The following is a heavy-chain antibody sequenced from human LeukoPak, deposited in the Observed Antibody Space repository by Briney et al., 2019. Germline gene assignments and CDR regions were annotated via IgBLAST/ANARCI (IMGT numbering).Heavy chain of an antibody. CDR1: RFTFSSYA. J-gene: IGHJ4*02. CDR2: ISGSGVST. V-gene: IGHV3-23*01. Sequence: GGSLRLSCAASRFTFSSYAMSWVRQAPGKGLEWVSAISGSGVSTYYADSVKGRFTISRDNSKNTRYLQMNSLRAEDTAVYYCAKLAIGWLAPVDYWGQGTLVTVSS. D-gene: IGHD5-12*01. CDR3: AKLAIGWLAPVDY.